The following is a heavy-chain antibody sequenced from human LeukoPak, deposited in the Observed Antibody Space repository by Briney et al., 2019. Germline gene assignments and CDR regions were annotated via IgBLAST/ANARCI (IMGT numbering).Heavy chain of an antibody. J-gene: IGHJ4*02. Sequence: GRSLRLSCAASGFTFDDYAMHWARQAPGKGLEWVSGISWNSGSIGYADSVKGRFTISRDNAKNSLYLQMNSLRAEDTALYYCAKDIEYYDSSGSFDYWGQGTLVTVSS. CDR2: ISWNSGSI. CDR3: AKDIEYYDSSGSFDY. D-gene: IGHD3-22*01. V-gene: IGHV3-9*01. CDR1: GFTFDDYA.